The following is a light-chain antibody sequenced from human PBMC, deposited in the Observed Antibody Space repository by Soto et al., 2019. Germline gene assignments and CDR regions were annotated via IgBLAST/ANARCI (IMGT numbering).Light chain of an antibody. CDR1: QRLTTHD. CDR3: QHGVT. V-gene: IGKV3-20*01. Sequence: DIVLTQSPGTLSLSPGERATLSCRASQRLTTHDFAWYQQKPGQAPRLLIYDASSRATGIPDSFSGSGSGTDFTLTTARLEPKDFAVFYCQHGVTFGGGTKVEIK. CDR2: DAS. J-gene: IGKJ4*01.